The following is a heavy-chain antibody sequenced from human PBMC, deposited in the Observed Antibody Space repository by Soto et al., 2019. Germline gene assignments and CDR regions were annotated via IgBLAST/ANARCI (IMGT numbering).Heavy chain of an antibody. V-gene: IGHV4-31*03. CDR3: ARSNHNYMDA. CDR2: INYSGNT. D-gene: IGHD1-1*01. CDR1: GGSMSSVGYY. Sequence: SETLSLTCTVSGGSMSSVGYYWTWIRQHPGQGLEWIGYINYSGNTYYNPSLKSRVTISVDTSKKHFSLKLSSVTAADTAVYYSARSNHNYMDAWGQGTLVTVSS. J-gene: IGHJ5*02.